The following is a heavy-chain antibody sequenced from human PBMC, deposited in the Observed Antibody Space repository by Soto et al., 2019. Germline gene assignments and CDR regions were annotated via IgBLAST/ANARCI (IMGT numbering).Heavy chain of an antibody. Sequence: GGSLGLSCAASGFTFSSYAMHWVRQAPGKGLEWVAVISYDGSNKYYADSVKGRFTISRDNSKNTLYLQMNSLRAEDTAVYYCATGTVPVVPAAMQLKYYYYYYGMDVWGQGPTVTVSS. V-gene: IGHV3-30-3*01. D-gene: IGHD2-2*01. J-gene: IGHJ6*02. CDR1: GFTFSSYA. CDR3: ATGTVPVVPAAMQLKYYYYYYGMDV. CDR2: ISYDGSNK.